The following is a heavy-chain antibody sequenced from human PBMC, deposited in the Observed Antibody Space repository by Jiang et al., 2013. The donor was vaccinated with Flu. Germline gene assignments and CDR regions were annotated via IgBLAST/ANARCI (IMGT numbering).Heavy chain of an antibody. Sequence: DWVAVISFDGSRNIRRXVKGRFTISRDNFKSTLHLQMNSLRPEDTAMYYCARDAGYSTGWYPGYWGQGTLVTVSS. V-gene: IGHV3-30-3*01. CDR2: ISFDGSR. D-gene: IGHD6-19*01. CDR3: ARDAGYSTGWYPGY. J-gene: IGHJ4*02.